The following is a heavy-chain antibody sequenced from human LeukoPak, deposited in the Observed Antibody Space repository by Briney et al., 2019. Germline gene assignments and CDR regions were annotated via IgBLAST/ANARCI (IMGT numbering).Heavy chain of an antibody. CDR2: ISAYNGNT. V-gene: IGHV1-18*01. CDR1: GYTSTSYG. J-gene: IGHJ4*02. CDR3: GRVDKVPVRGVNSCGHLDY. D-gene: IGHD3-10*02. Sequence: ASVKVSCKASGYTSTSYGISWVRQAPGQGLEGMGWISAYNGNTNYAQKLQGRVTMTTDISTSTAHMELKGLRFDGTAVYYRGRVDKVPVRGVNSCGHLDYWGQGTLVNVSS.